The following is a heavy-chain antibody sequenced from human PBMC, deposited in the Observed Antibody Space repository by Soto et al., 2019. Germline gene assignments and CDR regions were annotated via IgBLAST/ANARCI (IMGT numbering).Heavy chain of an antibody. D-gene: IGHD1-7*01. CDR2: TYYRSKLYN. J-gene: IGHJ6*02. Sequence: SQTLSLTCAISGDSVSSNSAAWNWIRQSPSRGLEWLGRTYYRSKLYNDYAVSVKSRITINPDTSKNQFSLQLNSVTPEDTAVYYCARELELPGDYYNGMDVRGLGTTVTVSS. CDR1: GDSVSSNSAA. CDR3: ARELELPGDYYNGMDV. V-gene: IGHV6-1*01.